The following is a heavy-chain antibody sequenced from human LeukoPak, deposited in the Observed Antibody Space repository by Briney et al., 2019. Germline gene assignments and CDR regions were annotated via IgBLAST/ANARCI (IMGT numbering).Heavy chain of an antibody. Sequence: SETLSLTCTVSGGSISSYYWSWIRQPPGKGLEWIGYIYYSGSTNYNPSLKSRVTISVDTSKNQFSLKLSSVTAADTAVYYCARYDSSGWSPFDYWGQGTLVTVSS. CDR3: ARYDSSGWSPFDY. J-gene: IGHJ4*02. CDR1: GGSISSYY. CDR2: IYYSGST. D-gene: IGHD6-19*01. V-gene: IGHV4-59*01.